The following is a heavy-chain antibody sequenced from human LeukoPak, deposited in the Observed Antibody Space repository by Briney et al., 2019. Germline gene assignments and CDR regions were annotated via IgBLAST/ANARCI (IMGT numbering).Heavy chain of an antibody. J-gene: IGHJ4*02. Sequence: GGSLRLSCAASGFTFSSYGMSWVRQAPGKGLEWVSAISGSGGTTYYADSVKGRFTISRDDSENTLYPQMNSLRAEDTAVYYCAKATGYLLWGQGTLVTVSS. CDR1: GFTFSSYG. V-gene: IGHV3-23*01. D-gene: IGHD1-14*01. CDR3: AKATGYLL. CDR2: ISGSGGTT.